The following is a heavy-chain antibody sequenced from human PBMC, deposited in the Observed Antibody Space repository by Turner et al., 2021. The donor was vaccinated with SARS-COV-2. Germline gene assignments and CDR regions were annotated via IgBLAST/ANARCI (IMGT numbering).Heavy chain of an antibody. CDR3: ARDSDSSGLLPHFDY. CDR1: GFTFSSYG. J-gene: IGHJ4*02. Sequence: QVQLVESGGGVVQPGRSLSLSCAAFGFTFSSYGMHWVRQAPGKGLEWVAVIWYDGSNKYYADSVKGRFTISRDNSKNTLYLQMNSLRAEDTAVYYCARDSDSSGLLPHFDYWGQGTLVTVSS. CDR2: IWYDGSNK. V-gene: IGHV3-33*01. D-gene: IGHD3-22*01.